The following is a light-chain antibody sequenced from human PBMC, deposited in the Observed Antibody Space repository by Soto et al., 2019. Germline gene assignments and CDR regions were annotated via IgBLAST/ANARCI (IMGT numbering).Light chain of an antibody. J-gene: IGKJ1*01. CDR1: LNVATN. CDR2: GAS. V-gene: IGKV3-15*01. CDR3: HQNNTSLRT. Sequence: TVMTQSPATLSMSPGDRAAISCRASLNVATNMAWYQQKPGQAPRLLIYGASIRATGVPARFTGSGSGTDFTLTISSLQSEDFAVYYCHQNNTSLRTFGRGTRVEV.